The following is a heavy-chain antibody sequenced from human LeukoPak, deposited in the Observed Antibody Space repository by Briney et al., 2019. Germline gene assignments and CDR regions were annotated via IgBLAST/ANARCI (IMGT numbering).Heavy chain of an antibody. CDR1: GYTFTSFD. J-gene: IGHJ4*02. CDR3: ARPERRRGYYFDY. V-gene: IGHV1-8*01. CDR2: MNPDSGNT. Sequence: RASVKVSCKASGYTFTSFDINWVRQATGQGLEWMGWMNPDSGNTGYAQKFQGRVTMTRSTSISTAYMELSRLRSDDTAVYYCARPERRRGYYFDYWGQGTLVTVSS.